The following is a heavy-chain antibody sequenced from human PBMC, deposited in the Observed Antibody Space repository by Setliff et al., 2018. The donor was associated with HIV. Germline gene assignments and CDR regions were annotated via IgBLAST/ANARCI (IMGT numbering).Heavy chain of an antibody. J-gene: IGHJ6*03. V-gene: IGHV1-69*10. CDR2: IIPILGIA. CDR1: GYSFTDYY. CDR3: VRGVQSPPHYSYYYMDV. D-gene: IGHD3-3*01. Sequence: SVKVSCKASGYSFTDYYIHWVRQAPGQGLEWMGGIIPILGIANYAQKFQGRVTITADKSTSTAYMELTSLRFDDTAMYYCVRGVQSPPHYSYYYMDVWGEGTMVTVS.